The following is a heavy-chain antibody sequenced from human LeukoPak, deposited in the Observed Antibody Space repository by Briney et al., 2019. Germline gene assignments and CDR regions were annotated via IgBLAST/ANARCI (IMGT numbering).Heavy chain of an antibody. J-gene: IGHJ5*02. Sequence: SETLSLTCTVSGGSINSYYWSWIRQPPGKGLEWIGYIYYSGSTDYNSSLKSRVTISVDTSKNQFSLKLSSVTAADTAVYYCARHSSSSRGRFDPWAQGPLVTVSS. CDR2: IYYSGST. CDR1: GGSINSYY. D-gene: IGHD6-6*01. CDR3: ARHSSSSRGRFDP. V-gene: IGHV4-59*08.